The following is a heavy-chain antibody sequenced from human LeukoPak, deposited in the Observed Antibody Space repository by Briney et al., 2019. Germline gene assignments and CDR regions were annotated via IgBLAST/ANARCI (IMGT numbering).Heavy chain of an antibody. CDR2: ISAYNGNT. CDR1: GGTFSSYA. D-gene: IGHD3-22*01. Sequence: ASVKVSCKASGGTFSSYAISWVRQAPGQGLEWMGWISAYNGNTNYAQKFQGWVTMTRDTSISTAYMELSRLRSDDTAVYYCARGPTYYYDSSGYYSDYWGQGTLVTVSS. V-gene: IGHV1-2*04. J-gene: IGHJ4*02. CDR3: ARGPTYYYDSSGYYSDY.